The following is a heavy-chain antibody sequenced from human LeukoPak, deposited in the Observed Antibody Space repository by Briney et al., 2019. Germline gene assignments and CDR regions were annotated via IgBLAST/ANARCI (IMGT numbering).Heavy chain of an antibody. CDR2: ISPNSGGT. J-gene: IGHJ4*02. V-gene: IGHV1-2*02. D-gene: IGHD3-10*01. Sequence: GASVKVSCKASGYTFTDYNIHSVRQAPGQGLEWMGWISPNSGGTNYAQKFQGRVTMTRDTSITTAYMELSRLRSDDTAMYYCTVWFGELTHWGQGTLVTVSS. CDR3: TVWFGELTH. CDR1: GYTFTDYN.